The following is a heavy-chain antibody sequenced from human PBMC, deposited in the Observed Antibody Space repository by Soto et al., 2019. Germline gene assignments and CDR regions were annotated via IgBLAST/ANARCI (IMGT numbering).Heavy chain of an antibody. J-gene: IGHJ4*02. Sequence: GPLRLSGSASGFTFVRYAMGWVRQAPGKGLEWVSAIIDDGGRAYYADSVKGRFTISRDNFKNTLSLQMNSLRAEDTAVYYCAKDKMEQWLVGGYFDYWGQGTQVTVYS. V-gene: IGHV3-23*01. CDR2: IIDDGGRA. D-gene: IGHD6-19*01. CDR1: GFTFVRYA. CDR3: AKDKMEQWLVGGYFDY.